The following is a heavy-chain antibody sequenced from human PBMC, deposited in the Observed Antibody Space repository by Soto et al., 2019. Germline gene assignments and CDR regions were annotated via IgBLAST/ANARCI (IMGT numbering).Heavy chain of an antibody. Sequence: PGGSLRLSCAASGFTFSSYAMSWVRQAPGKGLEWISYISSSGNTVYYADSVEGRFTISRDNAQNSLYLQMNNLRAEDTAVYYCARDSRVYYGSGSSVDGWGQGTLVTVSS. V-gene: IGHV3-48*04. D-gene: IGHD3-10*01. J-gene: IGHJ4*02. CDR1: GFTFSSYA. CDR3: ARDSRVYYGSGSSVDG. CDR2: ISSSGNTV.